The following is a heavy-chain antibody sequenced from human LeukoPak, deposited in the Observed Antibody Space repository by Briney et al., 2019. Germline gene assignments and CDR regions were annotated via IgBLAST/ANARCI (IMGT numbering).Heavy chain of an antibody. CDR3: ARDNSGEAADISDAFDI. CDR1: GYTFTSYG. CDR2: ISTYNDNR. V-gene: IGHV1-18*01. J-gene: IGHJ3*02. D-gene: IGHD3-16*01. Sequence: GASVKVSCKASGYTFTSYGISWVRQAPGQGLEWMGWISTYNDNRKYAQNLQGRVSMTTDTSTSTAHMELRNLKSDDTAVYFCARDNSGEAADISDAFDIWGQGTKVTVSS.